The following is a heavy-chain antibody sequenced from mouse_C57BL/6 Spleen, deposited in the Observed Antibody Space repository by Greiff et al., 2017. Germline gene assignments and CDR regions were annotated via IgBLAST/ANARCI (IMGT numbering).Heavy chain of an antibody. CDR2: IDPSDSYT. V-gene: IGHV1-59*01. Sequence: QVQLQQPGAELVRPGTSVKLSCKASGYTFTSYWMHWVKQRPGQGLEWIGVIDPSDSYTNYNQKFKGKATLTVDTSSSTAYMQLSSLTSEDSAVYDCARHYYGSSGDVWGTGTTVTVSS. CDR3: ARHYYGSSGDV. D-gene: IGHD1-1*01. CDR1: GYTFTSYW. J-gene: IGHJ1*03.